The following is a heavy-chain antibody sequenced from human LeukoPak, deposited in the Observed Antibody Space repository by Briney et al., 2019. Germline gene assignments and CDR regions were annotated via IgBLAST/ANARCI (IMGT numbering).Heavy chain of an antibody. J-gene: IGHJ3*02. Sequence: SETLSLTCTVSGGSISSYYWSWIRQPPGKGLEWIGYIYHSGSTYYNPSLKSRVTISVDRSKNQFSLKLSSVTAADTAVYYCARTSVVPAAIRAFDIWGQGTMVTVSS. CDR2: IYHSGST. V-gene: IGHV4-59*12. D-gene: IGHD2-2*01. CDR1: GGSISSYY. CDR3: ARTSVVPAAIRAFDI.